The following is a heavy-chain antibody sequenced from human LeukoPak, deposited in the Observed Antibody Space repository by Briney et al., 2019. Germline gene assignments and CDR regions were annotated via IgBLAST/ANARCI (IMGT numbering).Heavy chain of an antibody. D-gene: IGHD2-15*01. Sequence: GGSLRLSCAASGFTFSNAWMNWVRQAPGKGLEWVSSISSSSSYIYYADSVKGRFTISRDNAKNSLYLQMNSLRAEDTAVYYCARDIVVVVAATNYYGMDVWGQGTTVTVSS. V-gene: IGHV3-21*01. CDR3: ARDIVVVVAATNYYGMDV. CDR1: GFTFSNAW. CDR2: ISSSSSYI. J-gene: IGHJ6*02.